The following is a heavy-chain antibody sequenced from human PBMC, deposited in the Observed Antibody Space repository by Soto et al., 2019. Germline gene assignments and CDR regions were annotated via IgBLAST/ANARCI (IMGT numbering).Heavy chain of an antibody. D-gene: IGHD3-3*01. CDR1: GFTFSSYG. CDR2: ISYDGSNK. J-gene: IGHJ4*02. CDR3: AKDYDFWPKYYFDY. V-gene: IGHV3-30*18. Sequence: PWWSLRLSCSASGFTFSSYGMHWLRQAPGKGPEWVAVISYDGSNKYYADSVNGRFTISRDNSKNTLYLQMNSLRAEDTAVYYCAKDYDFWPKYYFDYWGQGTLVTVSS.